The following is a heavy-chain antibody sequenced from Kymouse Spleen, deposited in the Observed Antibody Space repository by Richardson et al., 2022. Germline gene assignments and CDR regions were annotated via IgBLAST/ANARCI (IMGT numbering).Heavy chain of an antibody. D-gene: IGHD3-22*01. CDR2: IYYSGST. CDR1: GGSISSGGYY. V-gene: IGHV4-31*03. J-gene: IGHJ4*02. Sequence: QVQLQESGPGLVKPSQTLSLTCTVSGGSISSGGYYWSWIRQHPGKGLEWIGYIYYSGSTYYNPSLKSRVTISVDTSKNQFSLKLSSVTAADTAVYYCAREGYYDSSGYYPSFDYWGQGTLVTVSS. CDR3: AREGYYDSSGYYPSFDY.